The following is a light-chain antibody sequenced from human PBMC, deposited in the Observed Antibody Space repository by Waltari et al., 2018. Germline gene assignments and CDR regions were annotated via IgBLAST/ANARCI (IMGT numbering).Light chain of an antibody. Sequence: EIVLTQSPDPLSLSQGERATLSCRASQSVSSYLAWYQQKRGQAPRLFIYGASNRANGIPARFSGSGSGTDFTLTISTLEPEDCAVYYCQQRSNWPLTFGGGTKVEIK. CDR3: QQRSNWPLT. V-gene: IGKV3-11*01. J-gene: IGKJ4*01. CDR1: QSVSSY. CDR2: GAS.